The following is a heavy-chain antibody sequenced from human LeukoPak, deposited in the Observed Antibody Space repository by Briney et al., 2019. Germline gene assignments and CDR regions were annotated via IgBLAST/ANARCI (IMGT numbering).Heavy chain of an antibody. V-gene: IGHV5-51*01. Sequence: GESLKISCKGSGYSFAHYWIGWVRQIPGKGLEWMGIGFPGDSDIRYSPSFQGPVPISADKSISTAYPQWNSLKASDTAMYYCARHVEALKDSYDYGSFDSWGQGTLVTVSS. CDR1: GYSFAHYW. CDR3: ARHVEALKDSYDYGSFDS. D-gene: IGHD4-17*01. CDR2: GFPGDSDI. J-gene: IGHJ4*02.